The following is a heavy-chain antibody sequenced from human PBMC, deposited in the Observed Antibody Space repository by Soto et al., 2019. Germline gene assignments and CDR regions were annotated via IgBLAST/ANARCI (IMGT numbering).Heavy chain of an antibody. CDR3: ASYCSSTSCYDSTYYYGMDV. V-gene: IGHV5-10-1*01. CDR1: GYSFTRYW. D-gene: IGHD2-2*01. CDR2: IDPTDSYT. J-gene: IGHJ6*02. Sequence: PGEALKISCNGSGYSFTRYWITWVRQMPWKGLEGMGRIDPTDSYTHDRPSFQGHVTISADKSISTAYLQWSSLKASDTAMYYCASYCSSTSCYDSTYYYGMDVWGQGTTVTVSS.